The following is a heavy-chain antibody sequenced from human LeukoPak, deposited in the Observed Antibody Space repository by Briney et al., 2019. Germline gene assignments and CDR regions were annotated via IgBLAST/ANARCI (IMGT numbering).Heavy chain of an antibody. J-gene: IGHJ6*03. CDR3: ARDGLLWFGGNEYYYYYYYMDV. CDR2: ISAYNGNT. V-gene: IGHV1-18*01. CDR1: GYTFTSYG. D-gene: IGHD3-10*01. Sequence: ASVKVSCKASGYTFTSYGTSWVRQAPGQGLEWMGWISAYNGNTNYAQKLQGRVTMTTDTSTSTAYMELRSLRSDDTAVYYCARDGLLWFGGNEYYYYYYYMDVWGKGTTVTVSS.